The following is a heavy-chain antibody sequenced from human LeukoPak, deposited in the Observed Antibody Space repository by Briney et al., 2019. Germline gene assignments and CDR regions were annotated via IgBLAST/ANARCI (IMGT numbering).Heavy chain of an antibody. J-gene: IGHJ4*02. CDR3: ARSLGRELRVVPFDY. CDR1: GFTFSSYA. V-gene: IGHV3-30*04. Sequence: PGGSLRLSCAASGFTFSSYAIHWVREAPGKGLEWLAVITNDGSPKYYADSVKGPLTNYRDNTKSALYVKMHSLRGEDTAMYDCARSLGRELRVVPFDYWGQGTLVTASS. CDR2: ITNDGSPK. D-gene: IGHD1-26*01.